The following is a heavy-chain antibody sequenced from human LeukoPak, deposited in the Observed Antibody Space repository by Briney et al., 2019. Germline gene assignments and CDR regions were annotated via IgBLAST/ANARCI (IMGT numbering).Heavy chain of an antibody. Sequence: GSLRLSCAASGFTFSTYVMNWFRQAPGKGLEWVSTISVGAEYIFYADSVKGRFTISRDDSNNALYLQMHSLRAEDTALYYCASGPPFLKYFEYWGQGTLVTVSS. V-gene: IGHV3-23*01. CDR3: ASGPPFLKYFEY. J-gene: IGHJ4*02. D-gene: IGHD3-3*01. CDR1: GFTFSTYV. CDR2: ISVGAEYI.